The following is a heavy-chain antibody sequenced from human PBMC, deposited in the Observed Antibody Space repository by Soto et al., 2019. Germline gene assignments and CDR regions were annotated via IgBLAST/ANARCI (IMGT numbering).Heavy chain of an antibody. J-gene: IGHJ6*02. Sequence: EASVKVSCKASGGTFSSYAISWVRQAPGQGLEWMGGIIPIFGTANYAQKFQGRVTITADESTSTAYMELSSLRSEDTVVYYCARDHGITMVRGVIINYYGMDVWGQGTTVTVSS. D-gene: IGHD3-10*01. CDR2: IIPIFGTA. CDR1: GGTFSSYA. V-gene: IGHV1-69*13. CDR3: ARDHGITMVRGVIINYYGMDV.